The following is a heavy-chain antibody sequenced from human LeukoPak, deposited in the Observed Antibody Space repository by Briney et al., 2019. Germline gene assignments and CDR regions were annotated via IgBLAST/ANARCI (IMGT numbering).Heavy chain of an antibody. CDR2: IYYSGTT. V-gene: IGHV4-59*08. Sequence: SETLSLTCTVSGGSISSDYWSWIRQPPGKGREWIGCIYYSGTTNYNPSLQSRVSISIDTSKKQFSLKLTSVTAADTAVYYCARHQLRGFLDDNWGQGTLVTVSS. CDR1: GGSISSDY. D-gene: IGHD3-10*01. J-gene: IGHJ4*02. CDR3: ARHQLRGFLDDN.